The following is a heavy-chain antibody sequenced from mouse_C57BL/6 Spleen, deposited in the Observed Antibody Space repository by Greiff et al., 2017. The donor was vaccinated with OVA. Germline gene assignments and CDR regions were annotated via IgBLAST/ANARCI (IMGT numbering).Heavy chain of an antibody. Sequence: QVQLKQPGAELVKPGASVKLSCKASGYTFTSYWMQWVKQRPGQGLEWIGEIDPSDSYPNYNQKFKGKATLTVDTSSSTAYMQLSSLTSEDYAVYYCAREVWDFDYWGQGTTLTVSS. CDR2: IDPSDSYP. CDR1: GYTFTSYW. J-gene: IGHJ2*01. CDR3: AREVWDFDY. D-gene: IGHD4-1*01. V-gene: IGHV1-50*01.